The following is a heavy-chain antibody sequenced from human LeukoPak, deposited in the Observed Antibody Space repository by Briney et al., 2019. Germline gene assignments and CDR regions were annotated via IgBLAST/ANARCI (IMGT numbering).Heavy chain of an antibody. V-gene: IGHV3-23*01. J-gene: IGHJ4*02. CDR3: AQDVRIEEVPLLGPGF. D-gene: IGHD1-14*01. CDR2: ISRQSGAST. Sequence: GGSLRLSCAASGFTFSSYDMYWVRQAPGKGLECVASISRQSGASTYYAASVEGRFTISRDNSKNTVYLQINSLRSEDTGLYFCAQDVRIEEVPLLGPGFWGQGTLVTVSS. CDR1: GFTFSSYD.